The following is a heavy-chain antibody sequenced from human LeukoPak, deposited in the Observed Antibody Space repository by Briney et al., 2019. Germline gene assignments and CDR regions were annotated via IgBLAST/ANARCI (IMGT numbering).Heavy chain of an antibody. CDR3: ARDILTGPHYFDY. Sequence: PGGSLRLSCAASGFTFSDYYMSWIRQAPGKGLEWVSYISSSSSYTNYADSVKGRFTISRDNAKNSLFLQMDSLRAEDTAVYYCARDILTGPHYFDYWGQGTLVTVSS. CDR1: GFTFSDYY. J-gene: IGHJ4*02. CDR2: ISSSSSYT. D-gene: IGHD3-9*01. V-gene: IGHV3-11*06.